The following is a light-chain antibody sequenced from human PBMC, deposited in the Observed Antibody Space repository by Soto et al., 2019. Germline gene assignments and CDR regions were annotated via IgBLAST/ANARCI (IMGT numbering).Light chain of an antibody. V-gene: IGKV1-5*01. CDR3: QHMRT. CDR1: QNINNW. J-gene: IGKJ1*01. CDR2: DAS. Sequence: DIQMTQSPSTLSASIGDIVTITCRASQNINNWIAWYQQKPGKAPKFLIYDASTLESGVPSRFSGSGFGTEFSLTISSLRPDDFGSYYCQHMRTFGQGTKVDIK.